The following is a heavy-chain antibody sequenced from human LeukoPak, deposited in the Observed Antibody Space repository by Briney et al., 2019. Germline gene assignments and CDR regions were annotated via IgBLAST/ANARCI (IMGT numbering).Heavy chain of an antibody. V-gene: IGHV4-34*01. CDR2: INHSGST. D-gene: IGHD3-9*01. J-gene: IGHJ4*02. Sequence: PGGSLRLSCAASRFTLSTYWMSWIRQPPGKGLEWIGEINHSGSTNYNPSLKSRVTIPVDTSKNQFSLKLSSVTAADTAVYYCARGPFLRYFDWLLYFDYWGQGTLVTVSS. CDR1: RFTLSTYW. CDR3: ARGPFLRYFDWLLYFDY.